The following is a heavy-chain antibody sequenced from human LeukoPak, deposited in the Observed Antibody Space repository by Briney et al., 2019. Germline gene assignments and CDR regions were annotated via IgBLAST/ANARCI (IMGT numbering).Heavy chain of an antibody. V-gene: IGHV1-2*02. D-gene: IGHD2-2*01. CDR2: INPNDGDT. CDR1: GYTFTYYY. Sequence: GASVTVSCKASGYTFTYYYMHWVRQAPGQGFEWMGWINPNDGDTNYAQKFQGRVTMTRDTSISTAHMEVSRLRSDDTAVYYCARASFLYCSSSTCLFDYWGQGTLVTVSS. J-gene: IGHJ4*02. CDR3: ARASFLYCSSSTCLFDY.